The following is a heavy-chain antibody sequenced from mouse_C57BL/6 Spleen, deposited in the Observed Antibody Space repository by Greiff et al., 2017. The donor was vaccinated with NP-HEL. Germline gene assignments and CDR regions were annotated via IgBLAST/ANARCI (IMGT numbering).Heavy chain of an antibody. CDR1: GFTFSSYG. V-gene: IGHV5-6*01. D-gene: IGHD2-3*01. CDR3: ARQGGYYVDWYFDV. CDR2: ISSGGSYT. J-gene: IGHJ1*03. Sequence: EVKVVESGGDLVKPGGSLKLSCAASGFTFSSYGMSWVRQTPDKRLEWVATISSGGSYTYYPDSVKGRFTISRDNAKNTLYLQMSSLKSEDTAMYYCARQGGYYVDWYFDVWGTGTTVTVSS.